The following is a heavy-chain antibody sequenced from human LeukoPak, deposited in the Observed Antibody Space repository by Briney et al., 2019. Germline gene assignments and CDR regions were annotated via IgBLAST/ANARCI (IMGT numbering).Heavy chain of an antibody. Sequence: GGSLRLSCAASGFTFSSYGMHWVRQAPGKGLEWVAVIWYDGSNKYYADSVKGRFTISRDNSKNTLYLQMNSLRAEDTAVYYCARDYYDSSGFPYYYYYYGIDVWGQGTTVTVSS. CDR2: IWYDGSNK. J-gene: IGHJ6*02. V-gene: IGHV3-33*01. CDR3: ARDYYDSSGFPYYYYYYGIDV. CDR1: GFTFSSYG. D-gene: IGHD3-22*01.